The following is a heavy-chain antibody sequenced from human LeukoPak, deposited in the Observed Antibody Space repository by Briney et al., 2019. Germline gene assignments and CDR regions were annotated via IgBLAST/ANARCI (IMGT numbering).Heavy chain of an antibody. Sequence: HSQTLSLTCAVSGDSVSANTRSWNWISQSPSLGLEWLGRTYCWSQWSIDYAVSVRSRIIINPGSSTNAFTLQLHSVSPEDTAVYYCARYSNSQDEWGAYDSWGPGILVTVSS. D-gene: IGHD1-26*01. V-gene: IGHV6-1*01. J-gene: IGHJ4*02. CDR2: TYCWSQWSI. CDR1: GDSVSANTRS. CDR3: ARYSNSQDEWGAYDS.